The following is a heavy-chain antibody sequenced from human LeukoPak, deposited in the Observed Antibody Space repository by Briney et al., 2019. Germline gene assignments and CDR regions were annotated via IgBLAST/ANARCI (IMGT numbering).Heavy chain of an antibody. J-gene: IGHJ4*02. CDR3: ARVPYGGKYDY. CDR1: GYTFTGYY. V-gene: IGHV1-18*04. Sequence: GASVKVSCKASGYTFTGYYMHWVRQAPGQGLEWMGWISAYNGNTNYAQELQGRVTMTTDTSTSTAYMELRSLRSDDTAVYYCARVPYGGKYDYWGQGTLVTVSS. CDR2: ISAYNGNT. D-gene: IGHD4-17*01.